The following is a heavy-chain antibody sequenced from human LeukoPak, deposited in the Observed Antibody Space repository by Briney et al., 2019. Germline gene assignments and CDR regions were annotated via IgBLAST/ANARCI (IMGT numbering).Heavy chain of an antibody. CDR3: AREYSGYVLYYGMDV. CDR1: GFAFRSSSYA. V-gene: IGHV3-23*01. CDR2: IAAST. Sequence: GGSLRLSCAASGFAFRSSSYAMSCVRQAPGRRLEWVSSIAASTNHADSVQGRFTISRDNSKNTLYLQMNSLRAEDTAVYYCAREYSGYVLYYGMDVWGQGTTVTVSS. J-gene: IGHJ6*02. D-gene: IGHD5-12*01.